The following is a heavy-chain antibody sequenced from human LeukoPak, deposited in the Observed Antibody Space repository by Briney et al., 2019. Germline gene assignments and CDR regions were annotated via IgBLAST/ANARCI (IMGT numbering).Heavy chain of an antibody. J-gene: IGHJ4*02. CDR2: ISSSSSYI. CDR3: ATSYDSSGYYPIDY. V-gene: IGHV3-21*01. CDR1: GFTFSSYS. Sequence: GGSLRLSCAASGFTFSSYSMNWVRQAPGKGLEWVSSISSSSSYIYYADSVKGRFTISRDNAKNSLYLQMNSLRAEDTAVYYCATSYDSSGYYPIDYWGQGTLVTVSS. D-gene: IGHD3-22*01.